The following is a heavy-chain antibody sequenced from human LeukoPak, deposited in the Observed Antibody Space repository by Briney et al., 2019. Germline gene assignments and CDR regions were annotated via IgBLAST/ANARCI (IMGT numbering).Heavy chain of an antibody. CDR1: GGSVSSGSCY. V-gene: IGHV4-61*01. Sequence: PSETLSLTCTVAGGSVSSGSCYWSWIRQPPGEGLEWIGYIYYSGSTNYNPSLKSRVTISVDTSKKQFSLKLTSVTAADTAVYYCARDSGSYPHWFAPWGQGTLVTVSS. J-gene: IGHJ5*02. D-gene: IGHD1-26*01. CDR2: IYYSGST. CDR3: ARDSGSYPHWFAP.